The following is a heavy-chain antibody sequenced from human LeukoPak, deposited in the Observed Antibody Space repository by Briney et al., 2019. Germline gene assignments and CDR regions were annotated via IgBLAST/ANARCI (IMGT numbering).Heavy chain of an antibody. J-gene: IGHJ5*02. Sequence: GASVKVSCKASGYTFTSYYRHWVRQAPGQGLEWMGIINPSGGSTSYAQKFQGRVTMTRDMSTSTVYMELSSLRSEDTAVYYCAREDDYGDYFASITWFDPWGQGTLVTVSS. CDR2: INPSGGST. CDR1: GYTFTSYY. CDR3: AREDDYGDYFASITWFDP. V-gene: IGHV1-46*01. D-gene: IGHD4-17*01.